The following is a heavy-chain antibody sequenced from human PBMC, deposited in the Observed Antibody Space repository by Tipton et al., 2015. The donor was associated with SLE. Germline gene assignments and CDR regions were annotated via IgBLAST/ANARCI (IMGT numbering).Heavy chain of an antibody. CDR1: GGSIGSYY. J-gene: IGHJ4*02. CDR3: ARQYGVGAASRLDY. D-gene: IGHD1-26*01. Sequence: TLSLTCTVSGGSIGSYYWSWIRQPPGKGLEWIGYIYTSGSTSRTTEYNPSLKSRVTISLDTYKKQFSLKLSSVTAADTAVYYCARQYGVGAASRLDYWGQGAQVTVSS. V-gene: IGHV4-4*09. CDR2: IYTSGST.